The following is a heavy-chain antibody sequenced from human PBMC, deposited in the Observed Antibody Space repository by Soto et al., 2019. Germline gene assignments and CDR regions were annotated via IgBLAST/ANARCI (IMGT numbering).Heavy chain of an antibody. J-gene: IGHJ4*02. D-gene: IGHD3-9*01. V-gene: IGHV3-30*18. CDR3: AKDATYYDILTCRTFDY. CDR2: ISYDGSNK. Sequence: QVQLVESGGGVVQPGRSLRLSCAASGFTFSSYGMHWVRQAPGKGLEWVAVISYDGSNKYYADSVKGRFTISRDNSKNTLYLQMNSLRAEDTALYYCAKDATYYDILTCRTFDYWGQGTLVTVSS. CDR1: GFTFSSYG.